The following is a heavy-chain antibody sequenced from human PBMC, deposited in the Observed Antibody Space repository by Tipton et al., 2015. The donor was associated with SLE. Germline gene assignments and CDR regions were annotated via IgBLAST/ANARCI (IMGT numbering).Heavy chain of an antibody. V-gene: IGHV3-21*01. J-gene: IGHJ6*02. CDR1: GFTFSSYS. Sequence: SLRLSCAASGFTFSSYSMNWVRQAPGKGLEWVSSISSSSSYIYYADSVKGRFTISRDNAKNSLYLQMNSLRAEDTAVYYCARSAPHRAYQLLEYYGMDVWGQGTTVTVSS. CDR3: ARSAPHRAYQLLEYYGMDV. D-gene: IGHD2-2*01. CDR2: ISSSSSYI.